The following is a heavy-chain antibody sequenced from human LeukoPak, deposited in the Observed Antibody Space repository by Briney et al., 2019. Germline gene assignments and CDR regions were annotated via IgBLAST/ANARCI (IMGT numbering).Heavy chain of an antibody. D-gene: IGHD2-15*01. CDR2: INHSGST. CDR1: GGSFSGYY. J-gene: IGHJ4*02. V-gene: IGHV4-34*01. Sequence: SETLSLTCAVYGGSFSGYYRSWIRQPPGKGLEWIGEINHSGSTNYNPSLKSRVAISVDTSKNQFSLKLSSVTAADTAVYYCARWRGYCSGGSCYPYYFDYWGQGTLVTVSS. CDR3: ARWRGYCSGGSCYPYYFDY.